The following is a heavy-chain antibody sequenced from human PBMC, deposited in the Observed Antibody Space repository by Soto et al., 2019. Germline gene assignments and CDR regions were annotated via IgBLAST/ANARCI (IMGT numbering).Heavy chain of an antibody. V-gene: IGHV3-64*02. Sequence: EVQLVESGEGLVQSGGSLRLSCAASGYTFSTYAMHWVRQAPGKGLEYVSAISSNGGSTYYVDSVKGRFTISRDNSKNTLYLKMGSLRAEDMAVYYCARDPYYDPIHYFDYLGRGALVAVSS. CDR2: ISSNGGST. D-gene: IGHD3-3*01. J-gene: IGHJ4*01. CDR1: GYTFSTYA. CDR3: ARDPYYDPIHYFDY.